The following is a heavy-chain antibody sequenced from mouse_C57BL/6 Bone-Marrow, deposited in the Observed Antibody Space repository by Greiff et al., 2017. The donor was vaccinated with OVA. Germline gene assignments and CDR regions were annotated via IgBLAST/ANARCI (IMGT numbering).Heavy chain of an antibody. D-gene: IGHD2-5*01. CDR3: TRGYSNYYSIDY. V-gene: IGHV1-15*01. CDR1: GYTFTDYE. CDR2: IDPETGGN. Sequence: LVESGAELVRPGASVTLSCKASGYTFTDYEMHWVKQTPVHGLEWIGAIDPETGGNAYNQKFKGKAILTADKSSGTAYMELCSLTSEDSAVYYGTRGYSNYYSIDYWGQGTSVTVAS. J-gene: IGHJ4*01.